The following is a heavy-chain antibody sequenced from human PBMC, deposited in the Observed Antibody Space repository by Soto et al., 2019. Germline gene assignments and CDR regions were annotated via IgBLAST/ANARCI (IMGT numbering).Heavy chain of an antibody. CDR2: IDPIDSET. CDR3: ASRTCGGDCDSHFD. Sequence: GKSLKIPCKGSGYRFNSYWISWVRQMPGKGLEWMGRIDPIDSETKDSPSREGEFTISADRSINTAYLAWRSLKAVHTVMYYCASRTCGGDCDSHFD. CDR1: GYRFNSYW. D-gene: IGHD2-21*02. J-gene: IGHJ4*01. V-gene: IGHV5-10-1*01.